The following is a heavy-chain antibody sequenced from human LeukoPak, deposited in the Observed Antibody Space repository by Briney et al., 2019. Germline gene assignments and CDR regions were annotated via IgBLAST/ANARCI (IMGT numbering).Heavy chain of an antibody. CDR3: AKGGGYSYGNYYYYTDV. CDR1: GFTFSTYG. D-gene: IGHD5-18*01. V-gene: IGHV3-30*02. CDR2: IRYDGNNK. Sequence: GGSLRLSCAASGFTFSTYGMHWVRQAPGKGLEWVAFIRYDGNNKDYADSEKGRFTISRDNSKNTLYLQMNSLRAEDTAVYYCAKGGGYSYGNYYYYTDVWGKGTTVTVSS. J-gene: IGHJ6*03.